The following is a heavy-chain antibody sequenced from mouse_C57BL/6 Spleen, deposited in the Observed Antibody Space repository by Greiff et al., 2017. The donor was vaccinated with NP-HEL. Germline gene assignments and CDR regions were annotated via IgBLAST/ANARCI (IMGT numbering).Heavy chain of an antibody. D-gene: IGHD1-1*01. CDR1: GYTFTSYW. J-gene: IGHJ4*01. Sequence: QVQLQQPGAELVRPGSSVKLSCKASGYTFTSYWMHWVKQRPIQGLEWIGNIDPSDSETHYNQKFKDKATLTVDKSSSTAYMQLSSLTSEDSAVYYCAREEELYYYGSSLRAMDYWGQGTSVTVSS. CDR2: IDPSDSET. CDR3: AREEELYYYGSSLRAMDY. V-gene: IGHV1-52*01.